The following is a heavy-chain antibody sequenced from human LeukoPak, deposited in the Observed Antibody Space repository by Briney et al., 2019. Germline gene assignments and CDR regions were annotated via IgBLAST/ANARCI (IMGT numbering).Heavy chain of an antibody. V-gene: IGHV3-30*04. J-gene: IGHJ6*03. D-gene: IGHD6-19*01. CDR3: ARDGGSSGWNPDYYYYMDV. CDR2: ISYDGSNK. Sequence: SGGSLRLSCAASGFTFSSYAMHWVRQAPGKGLEWVAVISYDGSNKYYADSVKGRFTISRDNSKNTLYLQMNSLRAEDTAVYYCARDGGSSGWNPDYYYYMDVWGKGTTVTVSS. CDR1: GFTFSSYA.